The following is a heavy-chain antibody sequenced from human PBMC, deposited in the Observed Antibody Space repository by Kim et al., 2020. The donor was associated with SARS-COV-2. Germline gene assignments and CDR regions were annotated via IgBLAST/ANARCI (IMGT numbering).Heavy chain of an antibody. J-gene: IGHJ4*02. CDR3: GRSNGWVDY. CDR2: GTTI. V-gene: IGHV3-74*01. Sequence: GTTINYADSVKGRFTISRDNAKHTMYLQMNGLGAEDTAVYYCGRSNGWVDYWGQGTLVTVSS. D-gene: IGHD3-22*01.